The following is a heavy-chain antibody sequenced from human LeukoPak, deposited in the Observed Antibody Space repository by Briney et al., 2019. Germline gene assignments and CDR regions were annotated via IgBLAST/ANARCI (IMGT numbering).Heavy chain of an antibody. CDR3: ASVIVGATKGASDI. CDR2: INSDGSST. D-gene: IGHD1-26*01. V-gene: IGHV3-74*01. Sequence: GGSLRLSCAASGFTFSSYWMHWVRQAPGKGLVWVSRINSDGSSTSYADSVKGRFTISRDNAKNTLYLQMNSLRAEDTAVYYCASVIVGATKGASDIWGQGTMVTVSS. CDR1: GFTFSSYW. J-gene: IGHJ3*02.